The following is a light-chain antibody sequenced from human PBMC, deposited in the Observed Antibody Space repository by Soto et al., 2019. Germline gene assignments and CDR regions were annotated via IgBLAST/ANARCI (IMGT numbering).Light chain of an antibody. Sequence: GDRLTITCRASQSISSWFAWYQQKPGKAPKLLIYDASSLESGVPSRLSDSGSGTEFTLTIRSLQPDDFATYYCQQYNSYWTFGQGTKVDIK. CDR1: QSISSW. CDR3: QQYNSYWT. J-gene: IGKJ1*01. V-gene: IGKV1-5*01. CDR2: DAS.